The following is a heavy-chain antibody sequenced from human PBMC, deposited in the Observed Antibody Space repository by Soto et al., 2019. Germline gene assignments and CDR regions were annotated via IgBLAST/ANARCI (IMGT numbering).Heavy chain of an antibody. D-gene: IGHD2-8*01. CDR3: TTDQVVLTVYSPPFDY. J-gene: IGHJ4*02. Sequence: GGSLRLSCAASGFTFSSYAMSWVRQAPGKGLEWVSAISGSGGSTYYADSVKGRFTISRDNSKNTLYLQMNSLRAEDTAVYYCTTDQVVLTVYSPPFDYWGQGTLVTVSS. CDR2: ISGSGGST. CDR1: GFTFSSYA. V-gene: IGHV3-23*01.